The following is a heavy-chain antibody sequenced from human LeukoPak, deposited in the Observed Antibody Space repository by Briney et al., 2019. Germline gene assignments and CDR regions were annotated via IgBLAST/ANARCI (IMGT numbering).Heavy chain of an antibody. Sequence: PSETLSLTCTVSGGSISTYYWSWIRQPAGKGLEWIGRIYASGSTNYNPSLKSRVTISLDRSKNQFSLNLTSTTAADTAVYYCARGLMGTTGEQNWFDPWGQGTLVTVSS. D-gene: IGHD1-7*01. CDR1: GGSISTYY. J-gene: IGHJ5*02. V-gene: IGHV4-4*07. CDR2: IYASGST. CDR3: ARGLMGTTGEQNWFDP.